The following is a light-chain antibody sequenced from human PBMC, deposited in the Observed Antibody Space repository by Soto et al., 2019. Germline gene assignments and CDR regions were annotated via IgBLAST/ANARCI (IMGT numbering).Light chain of an antibody. CDR2: DAS. CDR1: QSVSNY. Sequence: EIVLTQSPATLSLSPGERATLSCRASQSVSNYLAWYQQKPGQAPRLLIYDASNRATGIPARFSGSGSGTDFTLTISSLETEDFAVYYCQQRGNWPPITFGQGTRLEIK. CDR3: QQRGNWPPIT. V-gene: IGKV3-11*01. J-gene: IGKJ5*01.